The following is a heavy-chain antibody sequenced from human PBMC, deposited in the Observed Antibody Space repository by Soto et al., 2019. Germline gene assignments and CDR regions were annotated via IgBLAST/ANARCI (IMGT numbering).Heavy chain of an antibody. Sequence: PGGSLRLSCAASGFTFSNAWMSWVRQAPGKGLGWVGFIRSKAYGGTTEYAASVKGRFTISRDYSKNTLYLQMNSLRAEDTAVYYCAKSGDPGEFDYWGQGTLVTVSS. CDR1: GFTFSNAW. CDR2: IRSKAYGGTT. V-gene: IGHV3-15*08. J-gene: IGHJ4*02. CDR3: AKSGDPGEFDY. D-gene: IGHD3-10*01.